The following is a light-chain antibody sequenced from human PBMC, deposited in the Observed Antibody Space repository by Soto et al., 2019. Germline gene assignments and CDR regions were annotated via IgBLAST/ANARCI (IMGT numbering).Light chain of an antibody. CDR1: QSVSSN. J-gene: IGKJ1*01. V-gene: IGKV3-15*01. CDR3: QQYNKWPRT. Sequence: EIVMTQSPATLSVSPGERATLSCSASQSVSSNLAGYQQKPGQAPRLLIYDASTRDTGIPARFSGSGSGTEFTLTISSLQSEDFAVYYCQQYNKWPRTFGQGTKVEIK. CDR2: DAS.